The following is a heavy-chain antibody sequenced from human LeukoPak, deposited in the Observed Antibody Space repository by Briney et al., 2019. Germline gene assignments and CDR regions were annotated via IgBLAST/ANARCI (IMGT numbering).Heavy chain of an antibody. D-gene: IGHD4-11*01. V-gene: IGHV3-33*01. J-gene: IGHJ5*02. Sequence: GGSLRLSCAASGFTFSSYGMHWVRQAPGKGLEWVAVIWYDGSNKYYADSVKGRFTISRDNSKNTLYLQMNSLRAEDTAVYYCARGDAGTTPLSSWGQGTLVTVSS. CDR1: GFTFSSYG. CDR3: ARGDAGTTPLSS. CDR2: IWYDGSNK.